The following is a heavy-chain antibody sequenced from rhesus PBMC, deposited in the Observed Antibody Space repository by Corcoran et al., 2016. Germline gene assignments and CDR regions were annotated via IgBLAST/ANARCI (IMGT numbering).Heavy chain of an antibody. CDR2: LVPRASDT. CDR3: AKGGYWYFDL. Sequence: EVQLVQSGAEVKRPGESLKISCKTSGYSLTSYWISWVRQMPGKGLEWVGPLVPRASDTISSPSFPGPVTLSADKSISTTFLQWSSLKASDSATYYCAKGGYWYFDLWGPGTPITISS. V-gene: IGHV5-2*01. J-gene: IGHJ2*01. CDR1: GYSLTSYW.